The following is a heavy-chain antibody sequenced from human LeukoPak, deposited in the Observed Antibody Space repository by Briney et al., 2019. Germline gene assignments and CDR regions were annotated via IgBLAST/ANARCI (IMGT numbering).Heavy chain of an antibody. CDR3: ARASYSGSYLVDY. CDR2: INPNSDGT. J-gene: IGHJ4*02. CDR1: GYTFTGYY. V-gene: IGHV1-2*02. Sequence: ASVKVSCKASGYTFTGYYMHWVRQAPGQGLEWMGWINPNSDGTNYAQKFQGRVTMTRDTSISTAYMELSRLRSDDTAVYYCARASYSGSYLVDYWGQGTLVTVSS. D-gene: IGHD1-26*01.